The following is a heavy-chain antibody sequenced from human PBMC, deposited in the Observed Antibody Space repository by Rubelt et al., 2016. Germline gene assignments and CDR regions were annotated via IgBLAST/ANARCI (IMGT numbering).Heavy chain of an antibody. CDR3: AGRTNWFDP. CDR2: INHSGST. J-gene: IGHJ5*02. V-gene: IGHV4-34*01. CDR1: GGSFSGYY. Sequence: QVQLQQWGAGLLKPSETLSLTCAVYGGSFSGYYWSWIRQPPGKGLEWMGEINHSGSTNYNPSIKSRVTISVDTSKNQFSLNLTSVTAADTAGYYCAGRTNWFDPWGQGTLVTVSS.